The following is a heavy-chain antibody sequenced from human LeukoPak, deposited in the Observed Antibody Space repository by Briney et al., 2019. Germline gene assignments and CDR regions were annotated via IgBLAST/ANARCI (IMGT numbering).Heavy chain of an antibody. D-gene: IGHD4-17*01. V-gene: IGHV1-2*02. Sequence: ASVKVSCKASGHTFTGYYLHWVRQAPGQGLEWMGWINPHIGGTNYAQRFQGRVTMTRDTSISTVYMELSRLRSEDTAVYYCARVGSDYGDYWSDYWGQGTLVTVSS. CDR2: INPHIGGT. CDR3: ARVGSDYGDYWSDY. CDR1: GHTFTGYY. J-gene: IGHJ4*02.